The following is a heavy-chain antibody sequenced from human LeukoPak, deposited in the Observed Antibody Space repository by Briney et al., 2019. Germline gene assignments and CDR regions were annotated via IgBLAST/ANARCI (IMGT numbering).Heavy chain of an antibody. CDR1: GFSFSSYR. Sequence: PGGSLRLSCAASGFSFSSYRVNWVRQAPGKGLEWVSYISSSSSTIYYADSVKGRFTISRDNSKNTLYLQMNSLRDEDTAVYYCAKARAAAGIWGQGTLVTVSS. CDR2: ISSSSSTI. CDR3: AKARAAAGI. V-gene: IGHV3-48*02. J-gene: IGHJ4*02. D-gene: IGHD6-13*01.